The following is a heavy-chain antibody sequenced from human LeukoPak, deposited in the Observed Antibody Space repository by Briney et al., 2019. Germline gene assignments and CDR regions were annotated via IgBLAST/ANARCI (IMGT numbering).Heavy chain of an antibody. CDR1: GFTFSSYA. Sequence: QPGRSLRLSCAASGFTFSSYAMHWVRQAPGKGLEWVAVISYDGSNKYYADSVKGRFTIFRDNSKNTLYLQMNSLRAEDTAVYYCAKGSGDLGISVNYFDYWGQGTLVTVSS. CDR2: ISYDGSNK. V-gene: IGHV3-30-3*01. J-gene: IGHJ4*02. CDR3: AKGSGDLGISVNYFDY. D-gene: IGHD3-10*01.